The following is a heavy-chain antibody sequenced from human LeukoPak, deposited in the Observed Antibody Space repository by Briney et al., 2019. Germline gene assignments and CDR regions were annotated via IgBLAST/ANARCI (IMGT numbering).Heavy chain of an antibody. CDR3: ARVYCSGGSCYPWYFDY. CDR2: IYPGDSDT. CDR1: GYSFTSYW. D-gene: IGHD2-15*01. V-gene: IGHV5-51*01. J-gene: IGHJ4*02. Sequence: PGGSLQISCKGSGYSFTSYWIGWVRQMPGKGLEWMGIIYPGDSDTRYSPSFQGRVTISADKSISTAYLQWSSLKASDTAMYYCARVYCSGGSCYPWYFDYWGQGTLVTVSS.